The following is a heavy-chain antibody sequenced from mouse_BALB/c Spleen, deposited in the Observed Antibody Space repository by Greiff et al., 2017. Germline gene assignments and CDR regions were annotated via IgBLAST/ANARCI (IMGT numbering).Heavy chain of an antibody. CDR3: ARIGYDDGAWFAY. CDR1: GYTFTSYW. V-gene: IGHV1-7*01. Sequence: QVQLQQSGAELAKPGASVKMSCKASGYTFTSYWMHWVKQRPGQGLEWIGYINPSTGYTEYNQKFKDKATLTADKSSSTAYMQLSSLTSEDSAVYYCARIGYDDGAWFAYWGQGTLVTVSA. D-gene: IGHD2-2*01. CDR2: INPSTGYT. J-gene: IGHJ3*01.